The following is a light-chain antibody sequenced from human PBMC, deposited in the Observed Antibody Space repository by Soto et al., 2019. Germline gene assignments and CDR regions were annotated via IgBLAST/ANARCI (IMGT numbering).Light chain of an antibody. CDR3: QLRSNWPPTWT. CDR1: QRISSY. V-gene: IGKV3-11*01. Sequence: EIVLTQSPATLSLSPGERGTLSCRASQRISSYLDWYQHKHGQAPRLLIYDASTRAAGIPARFSGSGSGTDFTLTISSLEPEDFAVYFCQLRSNWPPTWTFGQGTKVEVK. J-gene: IGKJ1*01. CDR2: DAS.